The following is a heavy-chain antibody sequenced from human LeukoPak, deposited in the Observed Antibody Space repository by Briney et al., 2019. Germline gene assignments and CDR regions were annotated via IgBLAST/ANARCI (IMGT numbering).Heavy chain of an antibody. V-gene: IGHV3-66*01. CDR1: GFTFSSYA. Sequence: GGSLRLSCAASGFTFSSYAMSWVRQAPGKGLEWVSVIYSGGSTYYVDSVKGRFTISRDNSKNTLYLQMNSLRAEDTAVYYCARTQYQLHAFDIWGQGTMVTVSS. CDR3: ARTQYQLHAFDI. CDR2: IYSGGST. J-gene: IGHJ3*02. D-gene: IGHD2-2*01.